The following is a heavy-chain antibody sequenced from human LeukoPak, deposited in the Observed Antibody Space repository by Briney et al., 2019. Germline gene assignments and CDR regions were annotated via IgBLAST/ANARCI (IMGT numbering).Heavy chain of an antibody. Sequence: ASVKVSCKASGYTFSGYFIHWMRQAPGQGLEWMGWISAYNGNTNYAQKLQGRVTMTTDTSTSTAYMELRSLRSDDTAVYYCARSGSYDWFDPWGQGTLVTVSS. V-gene: IGHV1-18*04. CDR1: GYTFSGYF. D-gene: IGHD1-26*01. J-gene: IGHJ5*02. CDR2: ISAYNGNT. CDR3: ARSGSYDWFDP.